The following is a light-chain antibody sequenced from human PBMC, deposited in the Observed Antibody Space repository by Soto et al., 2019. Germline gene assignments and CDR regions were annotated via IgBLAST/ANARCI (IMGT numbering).Light chain of an antibody. Sequence: EIVLTQSPGSLSLSPGERATFSSRASQSVSSSYLAWYQQKPGQAPRLLIYGASSRATGIPDRFSGSGSGTDFTLTISRLEPEDFAVYYRQQYGRSPWTFGQGTKVEIK. CDR1: QSVSSSY. V-gene: IGKV3-20*01. J-gene: IGKJ1*01. CDR3: QQYGRSPWT. CDR2: GAS.